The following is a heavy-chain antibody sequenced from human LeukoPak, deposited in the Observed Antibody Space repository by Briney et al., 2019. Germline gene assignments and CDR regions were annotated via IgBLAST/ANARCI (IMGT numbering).Heavy chain of an antibody. CDR1: GYTFTSYY. J-gene: IGHJ4*02. CDR3: ARGGYSGPTGFDDY. CDR2: INPSVGST. D-gene: IGHD5-12*01. V-gene: IGHV1-46*01. Sequence: ASVKVSCKASGYTFTSYYMNWVRQAPGQGREGMGIINPSVGSTSYAQKFQGRVTMTRDTSTSTVYMELSSLRSEDTAVYYCARGGYSGPTGFDDYWGQGTLVTVSS.